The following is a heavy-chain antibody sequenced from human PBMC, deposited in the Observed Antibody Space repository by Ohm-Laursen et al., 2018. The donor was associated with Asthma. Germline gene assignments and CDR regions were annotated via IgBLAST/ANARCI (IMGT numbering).Heavy chain of an antibody. CDR1: GFTFSSYG. J-gene: IGHJ2*01. V-gene: IGHV3-33*01. CDR2: IWYDGSNK. CDR3: ARDFTQWLDPSWYFDL. D-gene: IGHD6-19*01. Sequence: SLRLSCAASGFTFSSYGMHWVRQAPGKGLEWVAVIWYDGSNKYYADSVKGRFTISRDNSKNTLYLQMNSLRAEDTAVYYCARDFTQWLDPSWYFDLWGQGTLVTVSS.